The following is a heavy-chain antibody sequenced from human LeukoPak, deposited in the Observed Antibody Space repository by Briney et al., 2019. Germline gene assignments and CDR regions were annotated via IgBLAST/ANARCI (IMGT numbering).Heavy chain of an antibody. CDR3: ARVTRPHHYDSSGYYY. V-gene: IGHV4-39*07. CDR1: GVSISSSSYY. J-gene: IGHJ4*02. CDR2: IYYSGST. Sequence: SETLSLTCTVSGVSISSSSYYWGWIRQPPGKGLEWIGSIYYSGSTYYNPSLKSRVTISVDTSKNQFSLKLSSVTAADTAVYYCARVTRPHHYDSSGYYYWGQGTLVTVSS. D-gene: IGHD3-22*01.